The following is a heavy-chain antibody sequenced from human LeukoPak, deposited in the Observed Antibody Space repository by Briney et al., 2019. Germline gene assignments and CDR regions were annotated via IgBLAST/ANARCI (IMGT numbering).Heavy chain of an antibody. V-gene: IGHV3-21*01. CDR2: ISSSSSYI. CDR1: GFTFSSYS. CDR3: ARYDSSGYYYYYYMDV. Sequence: GGSLRLSCAASGFTFSSYSMNWVRQAPGKGLEWVSSISSSSSYIYYADSEEGRFTISRDNAKNSLYLQMNSLRAEDTAVYYCARYDSSGYYYYYYMDVWGKGTTVTVSS. D-gene: IGHD3-22*01. J-gene: IGHJ6*03.